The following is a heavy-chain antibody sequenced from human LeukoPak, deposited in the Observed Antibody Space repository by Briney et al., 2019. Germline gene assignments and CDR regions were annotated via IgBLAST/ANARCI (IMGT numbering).Heavy chain of an antibody. V-gene: IGHV3-48*04. J-gene: IGHJ4*02. Sequence: PGGSLRLSCAASGFTFSSYSMNWVRQAPGKGLEWVSYISSSSSTIYYADSVKGRFTISRDNAKNSLYLQMNSLRAEDTAIYFCARVLSGDPPYFDYWGQGTLVTVSS. CDR1: GFTFSSYS. D-gene: IGHD1-26*01. CDR2: ISSSSSTI. CDR3: ARVLSGDPPYFDY.